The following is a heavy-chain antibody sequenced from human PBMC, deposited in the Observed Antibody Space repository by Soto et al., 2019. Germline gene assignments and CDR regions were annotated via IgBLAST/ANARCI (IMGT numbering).Heavy chain of an antibody. CDR2: MNPNSGNT. CDR1: GYTFATYD. V-gene: IGHV1-8*01. Sequence: QVQLVQSGAEVKTPGASVKVSCKASGYTFATYDINWVPQAPGQGLEWMGWMNPNSGNTGYAQKFQGRLTMTRDTALSVAHMELSSLRNEDTAVYYCARSDGYNFNWLDSWGQGTLVTVSA. CDR3: ARSDGYNFNWLDS. D-gene: IGHD2-21*01. J-gene: IGHJ5*01.